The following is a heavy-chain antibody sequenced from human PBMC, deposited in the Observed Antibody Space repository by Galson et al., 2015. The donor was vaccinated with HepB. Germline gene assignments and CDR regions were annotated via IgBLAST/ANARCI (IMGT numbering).Heavy chain of an antibody. CDR2: IKQDGSEK. V-gene: IGHV3-7*01. D-gene: IGHD6-19*01. CDR3: ARDLIAVAGTPALRRFDP. CDR1: GFTFSSYW. Sequence: SLRLSCAASGFTFSSYWMSWVRQAPGKGLEWVANIKQDGSEKYYVDSVKGRFTISRDNAKNSLYLQMNSLRAEDTAVYYCARDLIAVAGTPALRRFDPWGQGTLVTVSS. J-gene: IGHJ5*02.